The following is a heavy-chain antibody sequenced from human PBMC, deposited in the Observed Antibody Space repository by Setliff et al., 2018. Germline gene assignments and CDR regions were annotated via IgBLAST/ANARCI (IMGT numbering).Heavy chain of an antibody. CDR3: ASTVAHCDSTACPPAFDI. D-gene: IGHD2-2*01. CDR1: GYSFTSHW. J-gene: IGHJ3*02. Sequence: PGESLKISCKASGYSFTSHWIAWVRQMPGKGLEWMGIIYPDDSDTRCSPSFQGQVTISADKSISTAYLQWGSLKASDTAMYYCASTVAHCDSTACPPAFDIWGQGTMVTVSS. V-gene: IGHV5-51*01. CDR2: IYPDDSDT.